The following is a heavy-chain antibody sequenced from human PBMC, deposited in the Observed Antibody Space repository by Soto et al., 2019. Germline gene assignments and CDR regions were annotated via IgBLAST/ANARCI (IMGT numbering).Heavy chain of an antibody. Sequence: PGGALRLSCASSGFTFTRYSMNWVRQAPGKGLEWVSSISSTTNYIYYGDSMKGRFTISRDNAKNSLYLEMNSLRAEDTAVYYCARESEDLTSNFDYWGQGTLVTVSS. J-gene: IGHJ4*02. CDR3: ARESEDLTSNFDY. CDR2: ISSTTNYI. CDR1: GFTFTRYS. V-gene: IGHV3-21*06.